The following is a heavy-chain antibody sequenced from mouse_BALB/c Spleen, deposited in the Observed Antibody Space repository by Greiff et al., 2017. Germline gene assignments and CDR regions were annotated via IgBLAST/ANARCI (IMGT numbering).Heavy chain of an antibody. D-gene: IGHD2-3*01. CDR3: ARSRDGYFRYFDV. V-gene: IGHV5-17*02. Sequence: EVQGVESGGGLVQPGGSRKLSCAASGFTFSSFGMHWVRQAPEKGLEWVAYISSGSSTIYYADTVKGRFTISRDNPKNTLFLQMTSLRSEDTAMYYCARSRDGYFRYFDVWGAGTTVTVSS. CDR1: GFTFSSFG. CDR2: ISSGSSTI. J-gene: IGHJ1*01.